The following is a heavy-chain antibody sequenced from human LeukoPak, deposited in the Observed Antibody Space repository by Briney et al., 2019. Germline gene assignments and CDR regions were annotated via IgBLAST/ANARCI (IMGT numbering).Heavy chain of an antibody. Sequence: SETLSLTCIHPGGSITSGDYYWGWIRQHPRNGLEWLALILFSGSTYYHPSLKSRVTISVDTSKNQFSLKLSSVTAADTAVYYCARDVGCSSTSCYRPYYYYYMDVWGKGTTVTVSS. V-gene: IGHV4-30-4*08. J-gene: IGHJ6*03. CDR1: GGSITSGDYY. CDR3: ARDVGCSSTSCYRPYYYYYMDV. CDR2: ILFSGST. D-gene: IGHD2-2*01.